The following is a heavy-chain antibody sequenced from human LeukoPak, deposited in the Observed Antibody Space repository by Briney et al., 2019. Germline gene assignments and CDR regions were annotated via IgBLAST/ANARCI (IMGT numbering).Heavy chain of an antibody. CDR2: IYYSGST. CDR3: ARARKWELIY. D-gene: IGHD1-26*01. Sequence: PSETLSLTCTVSGGSISSSSYYWGWIRQPPGKGLEWIGSIYYSGSTYYNPSLKSRVTISVDTSKNQFSLKLSSVTAADTAVYYCARARKWELIYWGQGTLVTVSS. V-gene: IGHV4-39*07. CDR1: GGSISSSSYY. J-gene: IGHJ4*02.